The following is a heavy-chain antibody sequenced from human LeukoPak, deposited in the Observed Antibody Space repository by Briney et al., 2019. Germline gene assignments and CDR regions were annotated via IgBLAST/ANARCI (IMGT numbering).Heavy chain of an antibody. J-gene: IGHJ4*02. CDR3: AREYSSSSGGYCFDY. V-gene: IGHV4-4*07. Sequence: SETLSLTCTVSGGSISSYYWSWIRQPAGKGLEWIGRIYTSGSTNYNPSLKSRVTMSVDTSKNQFSLKLSFVTAADTAVYYCAREYSSSSGGYCFDYWGQGTLVTVSS. D-gene: IGHD6-6*01. CDR1: GGSISSYY. CDR2: IYTSGST.